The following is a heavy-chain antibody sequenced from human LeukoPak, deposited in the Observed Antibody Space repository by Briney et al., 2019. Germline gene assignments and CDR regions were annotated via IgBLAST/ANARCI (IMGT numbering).Heavy chain of an antibody. CDR2: ITWNGGST. Sequence: GGSLRLSCAASGFIFDYYGMSWVRQAPGRGMEWVSVITWNGGSTSYADSVKGRFTISRDNAQNSLYLQMNSLRAEDTAVYYCARDYDWGQGTLVTVSS. J-gene: IGHJ4*02. V-gene: IGHV3-20*04. D-gene: IGHD3-16*01. CDR1: GFIFDYYG. CDR3: ARDYD.